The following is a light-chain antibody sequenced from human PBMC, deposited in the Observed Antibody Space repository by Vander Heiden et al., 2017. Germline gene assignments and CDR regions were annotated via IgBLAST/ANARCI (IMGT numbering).Light chain of an antibody. V-gene: IGLV1-40*01. CDR3: QSYDSSLSGYV. Sequence: QSVLTQPPSLSAAPGQWGTISFAGTSSNIGAGYDVHWYQQLPGTAPKLLIYGNSNRPSGVPDRFSGSKSGTSASLAITGLQAEDEADYYCQSYDSSLSGYVFGTGTKVTVL. J-gene: IGLJ1*01. CDR1: SSNIGAGYD. CDR2: GNS.